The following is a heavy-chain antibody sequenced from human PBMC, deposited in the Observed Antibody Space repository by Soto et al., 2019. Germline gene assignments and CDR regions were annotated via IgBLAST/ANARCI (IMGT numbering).Heavy chain of an antibody. CDR3: ARDGWFGERIPQDGYYYGMDV. CDR2: IYYSGST. Sequence: ASETLSLTCTVSGGSISSGGYYWSWIRQHPGKGLEWIGYIYYSGSTYYNPSPKSRVTISVDTSKNQFSLKLSSVTAADTAVYYCARDGWFGERIPQDGYYYGMDVWGQGTTVTVSS. V-gene: IGHV4-31*03. CDR1: GGSISSGGYY. D-gene: IGHD3-10*01. J-gene: IGHJ6*02.